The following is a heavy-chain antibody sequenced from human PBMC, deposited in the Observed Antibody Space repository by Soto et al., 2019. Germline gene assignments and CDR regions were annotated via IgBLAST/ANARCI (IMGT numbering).Heavy chain of an antibody. CDR1: GFTFSSYS. D-gene: IGHD7-27*01. V-gene: IGHV3-48*02. CDR2: ISVGGGTI. J-gene: IGHJ4*02. CDR3: ARDHIWAFDY. Sequence: PGGSLRLSCAASGFTFSSYSMNWVRQAPGKGLEWVAYISVGGGTISYADSVKGRFTFSRDNAEKLLYLQMNSLRDEDTAVYYCARDHIWAFDYRGQGTLVTVSS.